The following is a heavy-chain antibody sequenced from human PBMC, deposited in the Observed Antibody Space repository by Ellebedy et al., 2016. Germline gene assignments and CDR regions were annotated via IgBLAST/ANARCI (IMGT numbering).Heavy chain of an antibody. D-gene: IGHD3-3*01. CDR1: GDSISNYY. V-gene: IGHV4-4*07. CDR2: IYTSGSP. CDR3: ASLTIPGGSDY. J-gene: IGHJ4*02. Sequence: SETLSLXCTVSGDSISNYYWSWIRQPAGKGLEWIGRIYTSGSPIYNPSLKSRVTMSIDTSKNHFSLELNSVTAADTAVYYCASLTIPGGSDYWGQGTLVTVSS.